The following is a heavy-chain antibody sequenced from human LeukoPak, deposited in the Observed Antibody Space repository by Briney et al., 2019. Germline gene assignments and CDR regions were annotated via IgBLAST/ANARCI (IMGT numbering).Heavy chain of an antibody. CDR2: IYYSGST. Sequence: SETLSLTCTVSGGSISSYYWSWIRQPPGKGLEWIGYIYYSGSTNYNPSLKSRVTISVDTSKNQFSLKLSSVTAADTAVYYCARASSWYVGFDYWGQGTLVTVSS. J-gene: IGHJ4*02. D-gene: IGHD6-13*01. CDR3: ARASSWYVGFDY. CDR1: GGSISSYY. V-gene: IGHV4-59*01.